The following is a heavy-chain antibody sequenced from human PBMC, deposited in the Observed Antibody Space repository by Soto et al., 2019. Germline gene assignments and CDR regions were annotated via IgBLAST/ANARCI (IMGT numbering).Heavy chain of an antibody. CDR3: ASPRGWGMSAFNS. Sequence: ASVKVSCKDSGGTFSSYAISWVRQAPGHGLEWMGGIIPIFGTANYAQKFQGRVTITADESTSTAYMELSSLRSEDTAVYYCASPRGWGMSAFNSGAQEPLVPVPS. CDR1: GGTFSSYA. D-gene: IGHD3-16*01. J-gene: IGHJ4*02. V-gene: IGHV1-69*13. CDR2: IIPIFGTA.